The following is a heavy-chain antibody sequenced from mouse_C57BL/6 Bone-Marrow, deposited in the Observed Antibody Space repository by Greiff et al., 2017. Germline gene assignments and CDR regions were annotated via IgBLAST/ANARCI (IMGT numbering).Heavy chain of an antibody. CDR2: IDPEGGET. J-gene: IGHJ3*01. Sequence: EVQLQQSGAELVKPGASVKLSCTASGFNIKDYYMPWVKQRTEQGLEWIGRIDPEGGETKYAPKFQGKATITADTSSNTAYLQLSSLTSEDTAVYYCARALRSWFAYWGQGTLVTVSA. V-gene: IGHV14-2*01. CDR1: GFNIKDYY. CDR3: ARALRSWFAY. D-gene: IGHD1-1*01.